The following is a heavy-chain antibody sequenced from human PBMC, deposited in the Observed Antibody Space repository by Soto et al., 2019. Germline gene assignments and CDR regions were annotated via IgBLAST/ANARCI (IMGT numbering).Heavy chain of an antibody. V-gene: IGHV4-34*01. CDR3: ARAGFYGPFDAFDI. J-gene: IGHJ3*02. CDR1: GGTLIGYY. Sequence: PSETLSLTCAVYGGTLIGYYWILIRQPPCKWLEWIVEIHSSGSTNYKPSLPSGVIISVDTSKNQFSLKLSSVTAADTAVYYCARAGFYGPFDAFDIWGQGTMVTVS. CDR2: IHSSGST. D-gene: IGHD3-3*01.